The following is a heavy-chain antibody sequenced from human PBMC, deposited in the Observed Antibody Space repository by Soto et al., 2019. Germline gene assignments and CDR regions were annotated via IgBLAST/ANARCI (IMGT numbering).Heavy chain of an antibody. CDR2: SIPIFGTA. D-gene: IGHD5-12*01. Sequence: SVKVSCKASGGTFNNDPITWVRQAPGEGLEWMGGSIPIFGTANYAQKFQGRVTISVDESTSTAYMELSSLRSEDTAVYYCARGRGYSGDDHYYYFDMDVWGQGTTVTVSS. CDR3: ARGRGYSGDDHYYYFDMDV. J-gene: IGHJ6*02. CDR1: GGTFNNDP. V-gene: IGHV1-69*13.